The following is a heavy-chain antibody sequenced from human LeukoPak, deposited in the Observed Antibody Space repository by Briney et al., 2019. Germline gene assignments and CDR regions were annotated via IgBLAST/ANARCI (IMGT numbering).Heavy chain of an antibody. CDR2: ISSSGSTI. V-gene: IGHV3-48*04. D-gene: IGHD2-2*01. CDR1: GFTFSTYN. CDR3: ARSIVVVPAASLRGYGMDV. J-gene: IGHJ6*02. Sequence: GGSLRLSCAASGFTFSTYNMNWVRQAPGKGLEWVSYISSSGSTIYYADSVKGRFTISRDNAKNSLYLQMNSLRAEDTAVYYCARSIVVVPAASLRGYGMDVWGQGTTVTVSS.